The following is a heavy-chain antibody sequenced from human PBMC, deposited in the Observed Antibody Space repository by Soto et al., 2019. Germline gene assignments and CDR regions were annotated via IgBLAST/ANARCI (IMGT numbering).Heavy chain of an antibody. J-gene: IGHJ6*02. CDR1: GGSFSGYY. Sequence: NPSETLSLTCAVYGGSFSGYYWSWIRQPPGKGLEWIGEINHSGSTNYNPSLKSRVTISVDTSKNQFSLKLSSVTAADTAVYYCARGRGDGYNRYYYYYYGMDVWGQGTTVTVSS. V-gene: IGHV4-34*01. CDR2: INHSGST. CDR3: ARGRGDGYNRYYYYYYGMDV. D-gene: IGHD3-10*01.